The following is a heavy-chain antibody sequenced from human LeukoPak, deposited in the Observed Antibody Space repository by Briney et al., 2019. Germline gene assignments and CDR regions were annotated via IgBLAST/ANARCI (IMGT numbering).Heavy chain of an antibody. D-gene: IGHD3-22*01. Sequence: ASVKISCKASGYIFTNYYLYWVRQAPGQGLEWMGVINPVGGVTTYAQRFQGRATMTRDTSTSTFDMELSSLKSEDTAVYYCARLWSYYDNSGFFEDYWGQGTLVTVSS. J-gene: IGHJ4*02. V-gene: IGHV1-46*01. CDR1: GYIFTNYY. CDR2: INPVGGVT. CDR3: ARLWSYYDNSGFFEDY.